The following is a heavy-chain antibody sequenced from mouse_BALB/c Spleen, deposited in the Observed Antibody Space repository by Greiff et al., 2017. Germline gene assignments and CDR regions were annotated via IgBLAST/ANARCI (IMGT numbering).Heavy chain of an antibody. CDR2: IHYSGST. J-gene: IGHJ4*01. CDR3: ARYGNYDSAMDY. D-gene: IGHD2-1*01. CDR1: GYSITSGYS. V-gene: IGHV3-1*02. Sequence: EVKLQESGPDLLKPSQSLSLTCTVTGYSITSGYSWHWIRQFPGNKLEWMGYIHYSGSTNYNPSLKSRISITRDTSKNQFFLQLNSVTTEDTATYYCARYGNYDSAMDYWGQGTSVTVSS.